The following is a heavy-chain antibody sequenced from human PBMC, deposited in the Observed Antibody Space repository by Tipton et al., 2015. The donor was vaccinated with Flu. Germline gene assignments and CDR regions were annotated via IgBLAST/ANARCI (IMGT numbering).Heavy chain of an antibody. CDR3: AAKEGYYDFWSGSNGVYYYYYGMDV. CDR2: IIPIFGTA. D-gene: IGHD3-3*01. CDR1: GGTFSSYA. V-gene: IGHV1-69*01. Sequence: QVQLVQSGAEVKKPGSSVKVSCKASGGTFSSYAISWVRQAPGQGLEWMGGIIPIFGTANYAQKFQGRVTITADESTSTAYMELSSLRSEDTAVYYCAAKEGYYDFWSGSNGVYYYYYGMDVWGQGTTVTVSS. J-gene: IGHJ6*02.